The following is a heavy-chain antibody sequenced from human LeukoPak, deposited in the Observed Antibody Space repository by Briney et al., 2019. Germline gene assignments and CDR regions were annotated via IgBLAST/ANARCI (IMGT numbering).Heavy chain of an antibody. V-gene: IGHV1-69*13. CDR1: GGTFSSYA. J-gene: IGHJ3*02. CDR2: IIPIFGTA. D-gene: IGHD3-9*01. Sequence: SVKVSCKASGGTFSSYAISWVRQAPGQGLEWMGGIIPIFGTANYAQKFQGRVTITADESTSTAYMELSSLRSEDTAVYYCARIKVDILTGSSRDAFDIWGQGTMVTVSS. CDR3: ARIKVDILTGSSRDAFDI.